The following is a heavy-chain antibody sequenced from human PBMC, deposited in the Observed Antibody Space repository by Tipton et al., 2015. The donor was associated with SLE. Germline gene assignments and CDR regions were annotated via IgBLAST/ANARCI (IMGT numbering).Heavy chain of an antibody. D-gene: IGHD2-21*01. J-gene: IGHJ4*02. CDR2: VYYSGST. Sequence: TLSLTCIVSGCSISSSSYYWGWIRQPPGKGLEWIGSVYYSGSTYRNPSLKSRVTVSLDTSKNQFSLNLSSVTAADTAVYYCATTSCSGDSCLVDHWGQGTLVTVSS. CDR3: ATTSCSGDSCLVDH. V-gene: IGHV4-39*07. CDR1: GCSISSSSYY.